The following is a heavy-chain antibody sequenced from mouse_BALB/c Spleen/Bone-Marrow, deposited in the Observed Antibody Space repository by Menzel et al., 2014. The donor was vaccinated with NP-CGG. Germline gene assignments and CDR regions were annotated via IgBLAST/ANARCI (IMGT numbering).Heavy chain of an antibody. CDR3: ASRGDYSYAMDY. Sequence: VQLVESGAELVRPGSSVKTSCKSSGYSFSNYWMNWMKQRPGQGLEWIGQIYPGDGDTNYNGKFKGKATLTADKSSSTAYMQLSSLTSEDSAVYFCASRGDYSYAMDYWGQGTSVTVFS. CDR1: GYSFSNYW. CDR2: IYPGDGDT. D-gene: IGHD1-1*01. J-gene: IGHJ4*01. V-gene: IGHV1-80*01.